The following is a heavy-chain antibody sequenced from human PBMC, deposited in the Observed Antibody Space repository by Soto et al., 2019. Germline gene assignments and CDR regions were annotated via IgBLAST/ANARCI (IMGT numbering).Heavy chain of an antibody. D-gene: IGHD6-19*01. CDR1: GLRFSAYA. Sequence: HPXVWLRVSCAACGLRFSAYAMHWVGPAPGRGLEWVAVISYEGSLKNYADSVKGRFTISRDNSKNTLYLQMNSLRREDTAVYYRAKVKRQTSNGWIYFDNCGQRTRVTVSS. V-gene: IGHV3-30*04. CDR2: ISYEGSLK. J-gene: IGHJ4*02. CDR3: AKVKRQTSNGWIYFDN.